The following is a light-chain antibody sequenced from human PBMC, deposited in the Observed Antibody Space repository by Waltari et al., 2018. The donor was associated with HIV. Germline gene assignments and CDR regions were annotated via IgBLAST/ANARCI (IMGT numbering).Light chain of an antibody. J-gene: IGKJ4*01. V-gene: IGKV4-1*01. CDR2: WAS. Sequence: DIVMTQSPDSLAVSLGERATINCKSSQSLLYSSNNKNYLAWYQQKPGQPPKLLIFWASTRESGVPDRFSGSGSGTDVSHTISSMQAEDVAVDYCQQYKRNLALTFGGGTKVGIK. CDR1: QSLLYSSNNKNY. CDR3: QQYKRNLALT.